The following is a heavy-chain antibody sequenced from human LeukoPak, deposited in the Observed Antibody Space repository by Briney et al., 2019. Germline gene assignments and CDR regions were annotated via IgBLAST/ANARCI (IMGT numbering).Heavy chain of an antibody. V-gene: IGHV3-49*03. CDR1: GFTFGDYL. J-gene: IGHJ4*02. D-gene: IGHD6-19*01. CDR2: ISGGTT. Sequence: GRSLRLSCTAFGFTFGDYLMSWFRQAPGKGLEWIGFISGGTTEYAASVKGRFTISRDDSTSIAYLQMNSLTTEDTAVYYCSSGSGWLSVYWGQGTLVTVSS. CDR3: SSGSGWLSVY.